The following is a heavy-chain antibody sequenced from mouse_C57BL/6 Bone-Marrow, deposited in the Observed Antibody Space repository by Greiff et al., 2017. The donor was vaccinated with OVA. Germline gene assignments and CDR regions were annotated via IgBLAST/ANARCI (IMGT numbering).Heavy chain of an antibody. Sequence: EVMLVESGEGLVKPGGSLKLSCAASGFTFSSYAMSWVRQTPEKRLEWVAYISSGGDYIYYADTVKGRFTISRDNARNTLYLQMSSLKSEDTAMYYCTRRGYGNPFAYWGQGTLVTVSA. V-gene: IGHV5-9-1*02. J-gene: IGHJ3*01. CDR2: ISSGGDYI. CDR1: GFTFSSYA. CDR3: TRRGYGNPFAY. D-gene: IGHD2-1*01.